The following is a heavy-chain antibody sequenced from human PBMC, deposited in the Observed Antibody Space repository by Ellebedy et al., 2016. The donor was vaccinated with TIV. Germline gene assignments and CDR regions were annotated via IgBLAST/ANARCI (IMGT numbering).Heavy chain of an antibody. CDR2: ISSSSSAI. CDR3: AATWELPPFFDY. CDR1: RLTFSTYE. D-gene: IGHD1-26*01. Sequence: PGGSLRLSCAASRLTFSTYEMNWVRQAPGKGLEWLSYISSSSSAIYYADSVKGRFTISRENAKNSLFLQMNSLRAEDTAVYYCAATWELPPFFDYWGQGTLVTVSS. J-gene: IGHJ4*02. V-gene: IGHV3-48*03.